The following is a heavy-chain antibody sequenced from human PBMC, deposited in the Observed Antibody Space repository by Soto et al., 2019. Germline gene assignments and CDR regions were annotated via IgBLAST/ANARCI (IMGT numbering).Heavy chain of an antibody. CDR2: INDDGIST. V-gene: IGHV3-74*01. D-gene: IGHD1-1*01. CDR3: TRGPRSTSTGTGAF. CDR1: GFTFSMSW. Sequence: GGSLRLSCAASGFTFSMSWMHWVRQVPGKGPEWVSRINDDGISTNYADSVKGRFTISRDNAKNILYLQMNALRVEDTAVYYCTRGPRSTSTGTGAFWGQGTLVTVSS. J-gene: IGHJ4*02.